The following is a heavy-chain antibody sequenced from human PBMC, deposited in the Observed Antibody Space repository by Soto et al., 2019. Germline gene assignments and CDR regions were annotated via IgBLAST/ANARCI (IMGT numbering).Heavy chain of an antibody. CDR3: AKAHTVTTYFES. D-gene: IGHD4-17*01. Sequence: GGSLRLSCAASGFTFSSFGMHWVRQAPGKGLEWVAIISYDGSNKYYADSVKGRFTISRDTSKNTLYLQMSSLRAEDTAVYYCAKAHTVTTYFESWGQGTLVTVSS. V-gene: IGHV3-30*18. J-gene: IGHJ4*02. CDR1: GFTFSSFG. CDR2: ISYDGSNK.